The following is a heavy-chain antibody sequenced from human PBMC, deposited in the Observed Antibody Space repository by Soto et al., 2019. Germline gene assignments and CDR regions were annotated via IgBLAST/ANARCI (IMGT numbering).Heavy chain of an antibody. CDR1: GGSVISGSYY. CDR2: IYYSGST. CDR3: ARVVWDCSGGSCYYFDY. J-gene: IGHJ4*02. V-gene: IGHV4-61*01. D-gene: IGHD2-15*01. Sequence: PSETLSLTCTVSGGSVISGSYYWIWIRQPPGKGLEWIGYIYYSGSTNYNPSLKSRVTISVDTSKNQFSLKLSSVTAADTAVYYCARVVWDCSGGSCYYFDYWGQGTLVTVSS.